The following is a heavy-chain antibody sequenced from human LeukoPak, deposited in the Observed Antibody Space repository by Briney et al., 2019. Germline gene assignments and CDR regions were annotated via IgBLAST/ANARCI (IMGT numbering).Heavy chain of an antibody. V-gene: IGHV3-23*01. Sequence: GGSLRLPCVASGFTFSSTTMGWVRQAPGRGLEWVSSITAIDGRTYYADSVRGRFTISRDNSKNTVYLQPNSLRAGDTAIYYCTKDRRGPAAGTWYFDSWGQGTLVTVSS. CDR3: TKDRRGPAAGTWYFDS. J-gene: IGHJ4*02. CDR2: ITAIDGRT. CDR1: GFTFSSTT. D-gene: IGHD6-13*01.